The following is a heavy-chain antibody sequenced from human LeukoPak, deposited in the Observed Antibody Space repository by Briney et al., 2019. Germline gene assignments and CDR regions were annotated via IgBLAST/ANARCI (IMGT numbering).Heavy chain of an antibody. J-gene: IGHJ6*03. D-gene: IGHD3-10*01. Sequence: PSETLSLTCAVYGGSFSGYYWSWIRQPPGKGLEWIGEINHSGSTNYNPFLKSRVTISVDRSKNQFALKLSSVTAADTAVYYCARGGSYYGPGSYSTLNYYYYYMDVWGKGTTVTVSS. CDR1: GGSFSGYY. CDR2: INHSGST. V-gene: IGHV4-34*01. CDR3: ARGGSYYGPGSYSTLNYYYYYMDV.